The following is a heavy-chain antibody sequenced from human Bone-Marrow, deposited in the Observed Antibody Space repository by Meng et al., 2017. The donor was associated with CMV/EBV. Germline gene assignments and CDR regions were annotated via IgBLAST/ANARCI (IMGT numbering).Heavy chain of an antibody. CDR2: IKWNGGST. D-gene: IGHD6-19*01. V-gene: IGHV3-20*04. CDR3: ARIAVAGNIDDY. J-gene: IGHJ4*02. CDR1: GFTFDDYG. Sequence: GGSLRLSCAASGFTFDDYGMSWVRQAPGKGLEWVSGIKWNGGSTGYADSVKGRFTISRDNAKNSLYLQMNSLRAEDTAVYYCARIAVAGNIDDYWGQGTLVTVSS.